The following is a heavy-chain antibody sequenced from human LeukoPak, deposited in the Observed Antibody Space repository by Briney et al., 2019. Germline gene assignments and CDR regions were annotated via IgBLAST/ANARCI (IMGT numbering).Heavy chain of an antibody. V-gene: IGHV5-51*01. CDR3: ARPPLGATTPAY. CDR2: IYPDTSDT. J-gene: IGHJ4*02. CDR1: GYSFTNHR. Sequence: GESLKISCEGSGYSFTNHRIGWVRQMPGKGLEWMGVIYPDTSDTRYSPSFQGQVTISADKSINTAYLQWSSLKASDTATYYCARPPLGATTPAYWGQGTLVTVSS. D-gene: IGHD1-26*01.